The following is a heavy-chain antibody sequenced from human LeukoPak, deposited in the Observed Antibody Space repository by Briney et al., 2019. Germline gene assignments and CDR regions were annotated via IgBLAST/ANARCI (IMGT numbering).Heavy chain of an antibody. Sequence: PSETLSLTCTVSGGSISTYYWSWIRQPPGKGLEWIGYIYYSGSTNFNPSLKSRLTMSIDMSKNQFSLKLSSVTAADTALYYCARSSYGYRLNYWGQGTLVTVSS. J-gene: IGHJ4*02. CDR3: ARSSYGYRLNY. V-gene: IGHV4-59*01. D-gene: IGHD5-18*01. CDR1: GGSISTYY. CDR2: IYYSGST.